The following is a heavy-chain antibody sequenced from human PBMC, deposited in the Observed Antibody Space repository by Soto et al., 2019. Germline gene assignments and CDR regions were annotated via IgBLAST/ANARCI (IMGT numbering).Heavy chain of an antibody. J-gene: IGHJ4*02. CDR3: ARGTIFGVVSTPKYDY. CDR2: IYHSGST. D-gene: IGHD3-3*01. V-gene: IGHV4-30-2*01. Sequence: SDTLSLSCAVSGVYISSGCYSLSWIRQPPGKGLEWIGYIYHSGSTYYNPSLKSRVTISVDRSKNQFSLKLSSVTAADTAVYYCARGTIFGVVSTPKYDYWGQGTLVTVSS. CDR1: GVYISSGCYS.